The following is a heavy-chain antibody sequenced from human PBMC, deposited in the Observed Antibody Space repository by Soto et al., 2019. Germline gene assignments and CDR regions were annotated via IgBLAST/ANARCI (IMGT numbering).Heavy chain of an antibody. J-gene: IGHJ6*02. CDR1: GFTFSSYG. Sequence: QVQLVESGGGVVQPGRSLRLSCAASGFTFSSYGMHWVRQAPGKGLEWVAVISYDGSNKYYADSVKGRFTIARDNSKNTVYLELNSLRAEDTAVYYCAKGRGDLYYYYGMDVWGQGTTVTVSS. CDR2: ISYDGSNK. CDR3: AKGRGDLYYYYGMDV. V-gene: IGHV3-30*18. D-gene: IGHD3-16*01.